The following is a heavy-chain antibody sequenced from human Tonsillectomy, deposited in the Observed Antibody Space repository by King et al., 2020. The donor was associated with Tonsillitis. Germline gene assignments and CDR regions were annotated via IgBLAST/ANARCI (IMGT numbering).Heavy chain of an antibody. CDR2: IIPMFGTT. Sequence: VQLVESGAEVKKPGSSVKVSCKASGGTFSTYTFSWVRQAPGQGLEWMGGIIPMFGTTSSAPKFQGRVTISADESTNTAYMELSSLRSEDTAVYYCARDSYGSGQTLLPFDYWGQGTLVTVSS. J-gene: IGHJ4*02. V-gene: IGHV1-69*01. D-gene: IGHD3-10*01. CDR3: ARDSYGSGQTLLPFDY. CDR1: GGTFSTYT.